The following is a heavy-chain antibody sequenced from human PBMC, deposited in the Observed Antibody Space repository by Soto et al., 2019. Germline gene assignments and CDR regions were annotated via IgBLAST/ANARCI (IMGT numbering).Heavy chain of an antibody. CDR1: GFTFSDYY. Sequence: QVQLVESGGGLVKPGGSLRLSCAASGFTFSDYYMSWTRQAPGKGLEWVSYITSGSTIYYADSVKGRFTISRDNAKNSLSRQMNSLRAEATAVYYCARAPYSSGWYDYYYGMDVWGQGTTVTVSS. D-gene: IGHD6-19*01. CDR2: ITSGSTI. V-gene: IGHV3-11*01. CDR3: ARAPYSSGWYDYYYGMDV. J-gene: IGHJ6*02.